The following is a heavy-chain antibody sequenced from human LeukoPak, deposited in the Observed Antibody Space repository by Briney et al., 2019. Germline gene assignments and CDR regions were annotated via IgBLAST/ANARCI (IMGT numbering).Heavy chain of an antibody. J-gene: IGHJ3*02. V-gene: IGHV3-7*04. CDR2: IKEDGSVK. CDR3: ARGRYYDSSGYPFDAFDI. CDR1: GFTFRTSW. D-gene: IGHD3-22*01. Sequence: GGSLRLSCAASGFTFRTSWMSWVRQAPGKGLEWLANIKEDGSVKNYVDSVKGRFTISRDNTKNSLNLQMDSLRAEDTAVYYCARGRYYDSSGYPFDAFDIWGQGTMVIVSS.